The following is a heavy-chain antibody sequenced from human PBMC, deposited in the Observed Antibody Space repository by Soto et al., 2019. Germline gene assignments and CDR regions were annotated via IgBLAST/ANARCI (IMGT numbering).Heavy chain of an antibody. CDR3: AREYCTSIRCYGPDY. V-gene: IGHV1-18*01. J-gene: IGHJ4*02. Sequence: HVQLVQSGAEVKKPGASVKVSCKASGYTLTSYGNSWVRQAPGQGLEWMGWISTYNANTNYAQKFQGRVTMTTDTSTSTAYMELGSLTSDDSAVYYCAREYCTSIRCYGPDYWGQGTLVTVSS. D-gene: IGHD2-2*01. CDR1: GYTLTSYG. CDR2: ISTYNANT.